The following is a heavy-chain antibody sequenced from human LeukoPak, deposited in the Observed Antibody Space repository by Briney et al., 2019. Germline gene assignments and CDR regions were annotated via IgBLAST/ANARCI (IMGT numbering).Heavy chain of an antibody. Sequence: GGSLRLSCAASGFTFSSYAMSWVRQAPGKGLEWVSAISGSGGSTYYADSVKGRFTISRDNSKNTLHLQMNSLRAEDTAVYHCAKDDDILTGYTFDYWGQGTLVTVSS. V-gene: IGHV3-23*01. CDR3: AKDDDILTGYTFDY. D-gene: IGHD3-9*01. CDR2: ISGSGGST. J-gene: IGHJ4*02. CDR1: GFTFSSYA.